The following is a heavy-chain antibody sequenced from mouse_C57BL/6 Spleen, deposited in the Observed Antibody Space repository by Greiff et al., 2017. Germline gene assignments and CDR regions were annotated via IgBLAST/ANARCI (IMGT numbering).Heavy chain of an antibody. Sequence: QVQLQQPGAELVRPGSSVKLSCKASGYTFTSYWMDWVKQRPGQGLEWIGNIYPSDSETHYNQKFKGKATLTVDKSSSTAYMQLSSLTSEDSAVYYCAREGWSPGYFDVWGTGTTVTVSS. CDR1: GYTFTSYW. CDR2: IYPSDSET. V-gene: IGHV1-61*01. J-gene: IGHJ1*03. CDR3: AREGWSPGYFDV. D-gene: IGHD1-1*02.